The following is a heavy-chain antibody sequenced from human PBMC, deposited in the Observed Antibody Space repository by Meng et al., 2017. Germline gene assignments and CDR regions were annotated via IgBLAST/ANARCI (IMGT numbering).Heavy chain of an antibody. CDR1: GYTFTSYG. V-gene: IGHV1-18*01. CDR3: ARGGSRYYGDYNWYFDL. CDR2: ISAYNGNT. Sequence: VQLGRSGAEVKKPGASGKVSCKASGYTFTSYGSSWVRQAPGQGLEWMGWISAYNGNTNYAQKLQGRVTMTTDTSTSTAYMELRSLRSDDTAVYYCARGGSRYYGDYNWYFDLWGRGTLVTVSS. D-gene: IGHD4-17*01. J-gene: IGHJ2*01.